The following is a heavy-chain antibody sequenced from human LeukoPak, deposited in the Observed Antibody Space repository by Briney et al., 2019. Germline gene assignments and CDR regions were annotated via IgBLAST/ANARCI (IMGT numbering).Heavy chain of an antibody. Sequence: PSETLSLTCTVSGGSISSSSYYWGWIRQPPGTGLEWIGSIYYSGSTYYNPSLKSRVTISVDTSKNQFSLKLSSVTAADTAVYYCARQGYYYDSSGYYEFDYWGQGTLVTVSS. D-gene: IGHD3-22*01. J-gene: IGHJ4*02. CDR1: GGSISSSSYY. V-gene: IGHV4-39*01. CDR3: ARQGYYYDSSGYYEFDY. CDR2: IYYSGST.